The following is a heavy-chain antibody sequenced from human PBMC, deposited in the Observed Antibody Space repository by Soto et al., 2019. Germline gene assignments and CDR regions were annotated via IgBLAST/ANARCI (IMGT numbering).Heavy chain of an antibody. CDR1: GFTFSSYG. CDR2: IWYDGSNK. V-gene: IGHV3-33*01. J-gene: IGHJ4*02. D-gene: IGHD3-22*01. CDR3: ARGDYDSSGHFDY. Sequence: GGSLRLSCAASGFTFSSYGMHWVRQAPGKGLEWVAVIWYDGSNKYYADSVKGRFTISRDNSKNTLYLQMNSLRAEDTAVYYCARGDYDSSGHFDYWGQGTLVTVSS.